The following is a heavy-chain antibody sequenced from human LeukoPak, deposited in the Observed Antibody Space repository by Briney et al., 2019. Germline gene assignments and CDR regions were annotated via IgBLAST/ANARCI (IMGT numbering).Heavy chain of an antibody. D-gene: IGHD5-18*01. V-gene: IGHV1-46*01. J-gene: IGHJ3*02. CDR2: IKPSGGST. CDR1: GYTFTGYY. CDR3: ARGRELWFFDI. Sequence: ASVKVSCKASGYTFTGYYMHWVRQAPGQGLEWMGIIKPSGGSTSYAQKFQGRVTMTRDTSTSTVYMELSSLRSEDTAVYYCARGRELWFFDIWGQGTMVTVSS.